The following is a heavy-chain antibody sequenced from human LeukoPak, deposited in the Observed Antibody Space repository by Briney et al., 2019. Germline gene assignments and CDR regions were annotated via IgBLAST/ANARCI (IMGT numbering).Heavy chain of an antibody. CDR1: GFTVSSNY. CDR2: IYSGGST. D-gene: IGHD4-17*01. CDR3: ASSPPPLYGDYGSWFDP. Sequence: GGSLRLSCAASGFTVSSNYMSWVRQAPGKGLEWVSVIYSGGSTYYADSVKGRFTISRDNSKNTPYLQMNSLRAEDTAVYYCASSPPPLYGDYGSWFDPWGQGTLVTVSS. J-gene: IGHJ5*02. V-gene: IGHV3-66*02.